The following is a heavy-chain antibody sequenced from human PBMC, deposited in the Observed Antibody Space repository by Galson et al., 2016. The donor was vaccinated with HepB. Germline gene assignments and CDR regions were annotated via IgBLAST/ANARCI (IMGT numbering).Heavy chain of an antibody. CDR3: VKDQKAMATGALDI. J-gene: IGHJ3*02. V-gene: IGHV3-64D*06. D-gene: IGHD5-24*01. CDR2: ISSNGGST. CDR1: GFTFSTYA. Sequence: SLRLSCAASGFTFSTYAMHWVRQAPGKRLEYVSSISSNGGSTYYADSVKGRFTISRDNSKNTLFPQMNSLRAKDTALYYCVKDQKAMATGALDIWGQGTMVTVSS.